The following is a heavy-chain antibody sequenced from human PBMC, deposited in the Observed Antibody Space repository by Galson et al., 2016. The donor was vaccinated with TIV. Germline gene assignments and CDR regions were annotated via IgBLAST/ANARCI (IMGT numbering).Heavy chain of an antibody. D-gene: IGHD3-16*02. V-gene: IGHV1-2*02. J-gene: IGHJ4*02. CDR1: GCPFTDSW. CDR3: ARGGVIRGLDF. CDR2: IDPNSGAT. Sequence: SCKASGCPFTDSWMHWVRQAPGEGLEWMGWIDPNSGATLYAQKFQGRVTMTRDTSTSTTYVELSRLTSDDTADYYCARGGVIRGLDFWGQGTLVTVSS.